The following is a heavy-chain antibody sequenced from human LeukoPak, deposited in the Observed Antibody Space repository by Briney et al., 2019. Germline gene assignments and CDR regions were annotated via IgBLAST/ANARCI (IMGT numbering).Heavy chain of an antibody. J-gene: IGHJ4*02. D-gene: IGHD2-8*02. Sequence: PSETLSLTCTVSGGSISSYYWSWIRQPPGKGLEWIGYIYDSGSTDYNPSLKSRVTITVDTSKNQFFLKLTSVTAADTAVYYCARVLGTVDYWGQGTLVTVSS. CDR3: ARVLGTVDY. V-gene: IGHV4-59*01. CDR1: GGSISSYY. CDR2: IYDSGST.